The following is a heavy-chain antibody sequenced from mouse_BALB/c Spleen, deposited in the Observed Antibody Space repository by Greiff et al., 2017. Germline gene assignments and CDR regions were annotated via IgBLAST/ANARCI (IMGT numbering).Heavy chain of an antibody. CDR1: GFNIKDTY. J-gene: IGHJ2*01. CDR3: AIITGDY. CDR2: IDPANGNT. Sequence: EVQLQQSGAELVKPGASVKLSCTASGFNIKDTYMHLVKQRPEQGLEWIGRIDPANGNTKYDPKFQGKATITADTSSNTAYLQLSSLTSEDTAVYYCAIITGDYWGQGTTLTVSS. D-gene: IGHD1-1*01. V-gene: IGHV14-3*02.